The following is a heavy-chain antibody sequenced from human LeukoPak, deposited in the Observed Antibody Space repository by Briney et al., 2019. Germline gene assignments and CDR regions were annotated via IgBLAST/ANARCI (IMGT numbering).Heavy chain of an antibody. CDR3: AKELGYCSSTSCYIYYYGMDV. V-gene: IGHV3-30*18. CDR2: ISYDGSNK. Sequence: GGSLRLSCAASGFTFSSYGMHWVRQAPGKGLEWVAVISYDGSNKYYADSVEGRFTISRDNSKNTLYLQMNSLRAEDTAVYYCAKELGYCSSTSCYIYYYGMDVWGQGTTVTVSS. CDR1: GFTFSSYG. D-gene: IGHD2-2*01. J-gene: IGHJ6*02.